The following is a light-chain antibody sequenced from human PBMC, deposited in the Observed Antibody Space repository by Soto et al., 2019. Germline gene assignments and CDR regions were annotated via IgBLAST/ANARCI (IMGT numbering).Light chain of an antibody. V-gene: IGLV2-14*01. CDR1: SSDVGAYNY. J-gene: IGLJ1*01. CDR2: DVS. Sequence: QSALTQPASVSGSPGQSITISCTGTSSDVGAYNYVSWYQQHPGKAPKLMIYDVSNRPSGVSNRFSGSKSVNTASLTISGLQPEDEADYYCSSYTTTNTYAFGSGTKLTVL. CDR3: SSYTTTNTYA.